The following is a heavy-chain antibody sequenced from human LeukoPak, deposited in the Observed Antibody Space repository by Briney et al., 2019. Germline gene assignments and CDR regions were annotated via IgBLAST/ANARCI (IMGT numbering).Heavy chain of an antibody. D-gene: IGHD4-17*01. V-gene: IGHV3-23*01. Sequence: GGSLRLSCAASGVTFSSYAMTWVRQAPGKGLEWVSGISGSGGTTYYADSAKGRFTISRDNSKNTLYLQMNSLRAEDTAVYYCAKNYGDSYFDYWGQGTLVTVSS. CDR1: GVTFSSYA. CDR2: ISGSGGTT. J-gene: IGHJ4*02. CDR3: AKNYGDSYFDY.